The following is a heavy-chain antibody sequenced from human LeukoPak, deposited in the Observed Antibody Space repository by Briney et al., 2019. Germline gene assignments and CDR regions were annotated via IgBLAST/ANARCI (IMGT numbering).Heavy chain of an antibody. Sequence: ASVKVSCKVSGYSITELSTHWVRQAPGKGLEWMGGFDPGSGEIIYEQKFQDRVTMTEDTSTDTAYMELSSLNSEDTAVYYCARDIFSDSSVLDHSSFDSWGQGTLVTVSS. CDR2: FDPGSGEI. CDR3: ARDIFSDSSVLDHSSFDS. J-gene: IGHJ4*02. V-gene: IGHV1-24*01. CDR1: GYSITELS. D-gene: IGHD3-22*01.